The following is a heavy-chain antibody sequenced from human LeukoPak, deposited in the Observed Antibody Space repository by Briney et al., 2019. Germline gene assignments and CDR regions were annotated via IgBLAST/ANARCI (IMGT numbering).Heavy chain of an antibody. J-gene: IGHJ6*03. CDR3: ARARPFFLTGRYYYYYMDV. V-gene: IGHV4-59*08. CDR1: GGSFSSYF. CDR2: IYYSGST. Sequence: KASETLSLTCTVSGGSFSSYFWSWIRQPPGKRLEWIGYIYYSGSTNYNPSLKSRVTISVDTSKNQFSLKLSSVTAADTAVYYCARARPFFLTGRYYYYYMDVWGKGTTVTISS. D-gene: IGHD3-9*01.